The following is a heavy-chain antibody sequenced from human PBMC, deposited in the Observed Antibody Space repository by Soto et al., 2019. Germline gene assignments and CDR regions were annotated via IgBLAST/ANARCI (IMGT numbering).Heavy chain of an antibody. CDR1: GFTFNNYG. V-gene: IGHV3-30*18. CDR3: AKDSTRDDYYYMDV. J-gene: IGHJ6*03. D-gene: IGHD2-2*01. Sequence: QVQLVESGGGVVQPGRSLRLSCAASGFTFNNYGIHWVRQAPGKGLEWVSFISYDGNKKYYADSVKGRFTISRDNSKNTLFLQMNSLRLEDTAVYFCAKDSTRDDYYYMDVWGKGTTVTVSS. CDR2: ISYDGNKK.